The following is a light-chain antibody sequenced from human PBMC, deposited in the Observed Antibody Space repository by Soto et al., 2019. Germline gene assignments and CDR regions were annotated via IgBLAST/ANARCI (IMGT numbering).Light chain of an antibody. V-gene: IGKV3-11*01. CDR1: QSVSSY. Sequence: EIVLSQSPATLSLSPGERATLSCRASQSVSSYLAWYQQKPGQAPRLLIYDASNRATGIPARFSGSGSGTDFTLTISSLQPEDFATYYCQHADSFPLITFGQGTRLE. CDR2: DAS. CDR3: QHADSFPLIT. J-gene: IGKJ5*01.